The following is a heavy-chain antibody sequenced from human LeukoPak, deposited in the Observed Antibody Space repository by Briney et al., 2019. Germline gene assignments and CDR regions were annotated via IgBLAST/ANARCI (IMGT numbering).Heavy chain of an antibody. CDR3: ATGYGGGEHYYYYMDV. CDR1: GYTLTELS. V-gene: IGHV1-24*01. J-gene: IGHJ6*03. Sequence: ASVKVSCKVSGYTLTELSMHWVRQAPGKGLEWMGGFDPEDGETIYAQKFQGRVTMTEDTSTDTAYMELSSLRSEDTAVYYCATGYGGGEHYYYYMDVWGNGTTVTVSS. D-gene: IGHD2-21*01. CDR2: FDPEDGET.